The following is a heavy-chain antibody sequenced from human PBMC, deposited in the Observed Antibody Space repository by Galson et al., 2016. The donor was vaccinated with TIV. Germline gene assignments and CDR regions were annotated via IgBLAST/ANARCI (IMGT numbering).Heavy chain of an antibody. V-gene: IGHV1-69*13. D-gene: IGHD5-18*01. J-gene: IGHJ6*02. Sequence: SVKVSCKASGGSFSTHTFNWVRQAPGQGLEWMGGIVPLFRTTNYAQKFQGRVTFTADESSSTAYMEVSRPTSDDTAVYYCAKDRNTALDTYYYYYGMDVWGQGTTVTVSS. CDR2: IVPLFRTT. CDR1: GGSFSTHT. CDR3: AKDRNTALDTYYYYYGMDV.